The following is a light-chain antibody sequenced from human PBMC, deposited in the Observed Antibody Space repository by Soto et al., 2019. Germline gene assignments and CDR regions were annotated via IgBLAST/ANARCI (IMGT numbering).Light chain of an antibody. V-gene: IGKV3-15*01. CDR1: QSVSSN. Sequence: PGERATLSCRASQSVSSNHLAWYQQKPGQAPRLLIYGASTRATGIPARFSGSGSGTEFTLTISSLQSEDFAVYYCQQYNNWPQTFGQGTKVDIK. J-gene: IGKJ1*01. CDR2: GAS. CDR3: QQYNNWPQT.